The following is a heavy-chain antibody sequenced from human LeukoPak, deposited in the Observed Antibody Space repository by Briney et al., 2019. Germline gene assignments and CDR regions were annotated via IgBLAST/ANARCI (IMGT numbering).Heavy chain of an antibody. CDR1: GGSINSSSYY. CDR3: ARFDYGDSYFDS. D-gene: IGHD4-17*01. J-gene: IGHJ4*02. Sequence: PSETLSLTCTVSGGSINSSSYYWGWIRQPPGKGLEWIGSIYYSGSTYFNPSLKSRVAISVDTSKNQFSLKVSSVTAADTAVYYCARFDYGDSYFDSWDQGTLVTVSS. CDR2: IYYSGST. V-gene: IGHV4-39*01.